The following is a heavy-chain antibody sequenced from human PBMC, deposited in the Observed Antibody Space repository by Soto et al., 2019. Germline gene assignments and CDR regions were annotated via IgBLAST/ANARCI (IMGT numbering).Heavy chain of an antibody. J-gene: IGHJ4*02. CDR1: GFTFSSYG. V-gene: IGHV3-30*18. Sequence: GGSLRLSFAASGFTFSSYGMPWVRQAPGKGLEWVAVISYDGSNKYYADSVKGRFTISRDNAKNTLYLQMNSLRAEDTAVYYCAKDGYSITRNKPLDYWGQGTLVTSPQ. CDR3: AKDGYSITRNKPLDY. CDR2: ISYDGSNK. D-gene: IGHD2-2*01.